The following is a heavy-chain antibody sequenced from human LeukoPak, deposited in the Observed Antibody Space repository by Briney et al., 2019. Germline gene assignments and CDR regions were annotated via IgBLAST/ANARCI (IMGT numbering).Heavy chain of an antibody. CDR2: IHYRGTT. J-gene: IGHJ4*02. Sequence: SETLSRTCTVSGASFSSYYWNWIRQSPGKGLEWLGNIHYRGTTNYNPSLKSRVTLSLDTSKSQFVLKVTSVTAADTAVYYCAREEHGDFQGFDYWGQGTRVTVSS. CDR3: AREEHGDFQGFDY. CDR1: GASFSSYY. V-gene: IGHV4-59*13. D-gene: IGHD4-17*01.